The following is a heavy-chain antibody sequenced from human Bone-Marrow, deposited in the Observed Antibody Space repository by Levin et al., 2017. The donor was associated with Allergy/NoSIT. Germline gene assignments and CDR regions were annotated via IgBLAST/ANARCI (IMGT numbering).Heavy chain of an antibody. Sequence: EASVKVSCTASGYAFSSYAMHWVRQAPGQSLEWVGWVSAASGSTKYSESFQDRVFITRDTSANTVYLELSSLRSEDTAVYYCARDLESGRYFDWLSRRGVYRGLDVWGQGTTVTVSS. D-gene: IGHD3-9*01. CDR3: ARDLESGRYFDWLSRRGVYRGLDV. CDR1: GYAFSSYA. CDR2: VSAASGST. J-gene: IGHJ6*02. V-gene: IGHV1-3*01.